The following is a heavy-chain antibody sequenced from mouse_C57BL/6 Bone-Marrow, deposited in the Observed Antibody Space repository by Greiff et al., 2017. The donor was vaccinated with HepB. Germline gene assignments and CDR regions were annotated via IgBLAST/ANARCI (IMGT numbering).Heavy chain of an antibody. V-gene: IGHV1-50*01. CDR2: IDPSDSYT. J-gene: IGHJ1*03. CDR1: GYTFTSYW. Sequence: QVQLKQPGAELVKPGASVKLSCKASGYTFTSYWMQWVKQRPGQGLEWIGEIDPSDSYTNYNQKFKGKATLTVDTSSSTAYMQLSSLTSEDSAVYYCARGLLRFYWYFDVWGTGTTVTVSS. D-gene: IGHD1-1*01. CDR3: ARGLLRFYWYFDV.